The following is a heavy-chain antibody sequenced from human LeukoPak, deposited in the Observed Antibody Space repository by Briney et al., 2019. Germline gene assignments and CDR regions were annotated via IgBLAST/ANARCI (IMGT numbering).Heavy chain of an antibody. J-gene: IGHJ5*02. CDR1: GFTFSSYS. V-gene: IGHV3-21*01. CDR2: ISSSSSYI. Sequence: GGSLRLSCAASGFTFSSYSMNWVRQAPGKGLEWVSSISSSSSYIYYADSVKGRFTISRDNAKNSLYLQMNSLRAEDTAVYYCARVDQDWFDPWGQGPRSPSPQ. CDR3: ARVDQDWFDP.